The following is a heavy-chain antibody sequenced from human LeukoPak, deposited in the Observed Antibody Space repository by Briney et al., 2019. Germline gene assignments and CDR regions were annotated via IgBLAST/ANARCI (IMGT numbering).Heavy chain of an antibody. Sequence: GESLKISCKGSGYSFTSYWIGWVRQMPGKGLEWMGIIYPGDSDTRYSPSFQGQVTISADKSISTAYLQWSSLKASDTAMYYCARRAYYYDSSGYYRRAFDIWGQGTMVTVSS. J-gene: IGHJ3*02. CDR2: IYPGDSDT. V-gene: IGHV5-51*01. CDR1: GYSFTSYW. D-gene: IGHD3-22*01. CDR3: ARRAYYYDSSGYYRRAFDI.